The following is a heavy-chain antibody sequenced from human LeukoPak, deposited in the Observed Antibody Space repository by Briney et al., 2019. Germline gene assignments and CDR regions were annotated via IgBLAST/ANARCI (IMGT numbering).Heavy chain of an antibody. V-gene: IGHV3-74*01. CDR3: AKDGVEREMAPFDY. D-gene: IGHD5-24*01. CDR2: INSDGSST. Sequence: GGSLRLSCAASGFTFSSYWMHWVRQAPGKGLVWVSRINSDGSSTSYADSVKGRFTISRDNSKNTLYLQMNSLRAEDTAVYYCAKDGVEREMAPFDYWGQGTLVTVSS. CDR1: GFTFSSYW. J-gene: IGHJ4*02.